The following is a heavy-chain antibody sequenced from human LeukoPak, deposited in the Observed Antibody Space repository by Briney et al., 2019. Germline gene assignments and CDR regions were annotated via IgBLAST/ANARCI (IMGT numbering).Heavy chain of an antibody. CDR2: INPSGGST. J-gene: IGHJ3*02. Sequence: ASVKVSCKASGYTFTSYYMHWVRQAPGQGLEWMGIINPSGGSTSYAQKFQGRVTMTRDTSTSTVYMELSSLRSEDTAVYYCARGTVVVVAATFDAFDIWGQGTMVTVSS. V-gene: IGHV1-46*01. CDR1: GYTFTSYY. CDR3: ARGTVVVVAATFDAFDI. D-gene: IGHD2-15*01.